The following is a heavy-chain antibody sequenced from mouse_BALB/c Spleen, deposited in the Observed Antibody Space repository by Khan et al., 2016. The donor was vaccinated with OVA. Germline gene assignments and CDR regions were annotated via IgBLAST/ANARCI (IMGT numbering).Heavy chain of an antibody. CDR3: ARSLYYSDSYAMDY. V-gene: IGHV3-2*02. CDR1: GYSITSDFA. J-gene: IGHJ4*01. Sequence: EVKLLESGPGLVKPSQSLSLTCTVTGYSITSDFAWNWIRQFPGNKLEWMGYISSTGSTSYSPSLKSRISITRDTSKNQFFLHLNSVTTEDTATYYCARSLYYSDSYAMDYWGQGTSVTVSS. D-gene: IGHD2-13*01. CDR2: ISSTGST.